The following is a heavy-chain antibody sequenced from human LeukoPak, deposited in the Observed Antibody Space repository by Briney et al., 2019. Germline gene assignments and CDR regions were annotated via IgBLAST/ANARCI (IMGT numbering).Heavy chain of an antibody. Sequence: SQTLSLTCSVSGVSISDGRYYWAWIRQHPGKGLEWIGYKYYSGSANYNPSLKSRLTISVDTSKNQFSLQLSSVTAADTAMYYCATPYCSSISCLDVFNIWGQGTMVTVSS. CDR3: ATPYCSSISCLDVFNI. CDR1: GVSISDGRYY. CDR2: KYYSGSA. J-gene: IGHJ3*02. D-gene: IGHD2-2*01. V-gene: IGHV4-31*03.